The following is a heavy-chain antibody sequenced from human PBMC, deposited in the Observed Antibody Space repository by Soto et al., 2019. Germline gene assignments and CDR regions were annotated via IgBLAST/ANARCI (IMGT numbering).Heavy chain of an antibody. V-gene: IGHV4-31*11. CDR3: ARVVIRMAIQSIDS. J-gene: IGHJ4*02. Sequence: SETLSLTCAVSGGSLRSATYYWSWIRQHPGKGLEWIGYFYHSGSTYYKPSLRSRVTISLDTSKNQFSLNLRSVTDADTAIYYCARVVIRMAIQSIDSWGPGSLVTVSS. CDR2: FYHSGST. D-gene: IGHD2-15*01. CDR1: GGSLRSATYY.